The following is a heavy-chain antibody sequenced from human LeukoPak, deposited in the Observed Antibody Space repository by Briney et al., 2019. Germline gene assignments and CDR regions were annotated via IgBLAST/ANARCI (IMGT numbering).Heavy chain of an antibody. V-gene: IGHV3-30*02. J-gene: IGHJ3*02. CDR1: GFTFSSYG. Sequence: GGSLRLSCTASGFTFSSYGMHWVRQAPGKGLEWVAFIRYDGSNKYYADSVKGRFTISRDNSKNTLYLQMNSLRAEDTAVYYCAKDPHDFWSGYYPDAFDIWGQGTMVTVSS. CDR3: AKDPHDFWSGYYPDAFDI. CDR2: IRYDGSNK. D-gene: IGHD3-3*01.